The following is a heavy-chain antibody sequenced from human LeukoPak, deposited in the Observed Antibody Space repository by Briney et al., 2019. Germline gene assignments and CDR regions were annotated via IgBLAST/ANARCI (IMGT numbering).Heavy chain of an antibody. D-gene: IGHD4-11*01. CDR3: ARAYYSNHLYAFDI. CDR2: ITWNSGYI. Sequence: PGRSLRLSCAASGFTFDDYAMHWVRQAPGKGLEWVSGITWNSGYIYYADSVKGRFTISRDNAKNSLYLQMNSLRAEDTAVYYCARAYYSNHLYAFDIWGQGTMVTVSS. J-gene: IGHJ3*02. CDR1: GFTFDDYA. V-gene: IGHV3-9*01.